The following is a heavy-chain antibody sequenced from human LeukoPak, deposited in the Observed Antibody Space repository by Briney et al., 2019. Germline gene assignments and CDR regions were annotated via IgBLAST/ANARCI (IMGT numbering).Heavy chain of an antibody. J-gene: IGHJ3*02. V-gene: IGHV4-39*07. CDR1: GGSISSSSYY. Sequence: SETLSLTCTVSGGSISSSSYYWGWIRQPPGKGLEWIGSIHYSGSTYYNPSLKSRVTISVDTSKNQFSLKLSSVTAADTAVYYCAREAGYSGNYFDAFDIWGQGTMVTVSS. CDR2: IHYSGST. D-gene: IGHD1-26*01. CDR3: AREAGYSGNYFDAFDI.